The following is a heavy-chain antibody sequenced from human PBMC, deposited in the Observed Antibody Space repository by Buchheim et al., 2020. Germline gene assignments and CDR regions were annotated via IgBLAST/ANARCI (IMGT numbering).Heavy chain of an antibody. CDR3: ARESRYSYGFGNY. J-gene: IGHJ4*02. CDR2: SYYTGST. D-gene: IGHD5-18*01. V-gene: IGHV4-61*01. CDR1: GDSVSSSSYY. Sequence: QVQLQESGPGLVKPSETLSLTCTVSGDSVSSSSYYWSWIRQPPRKGLEWIGYSYYTGSTNYNPSLKSRGTISVDTSKNQFSLKLSSVTAADTAVYYCARESRYSYGFGNYWGQGTL.